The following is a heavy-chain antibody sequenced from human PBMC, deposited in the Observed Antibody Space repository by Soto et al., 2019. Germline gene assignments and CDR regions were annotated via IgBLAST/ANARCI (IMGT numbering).Heavy chain of an antibody. J-gene: IGHJ6*02. CDR2: MNPNSGNT. CDR3: VRGVGSYDFWSGYYTGGGGMDV. D-gene: IGHD3-3*01. V-gene: IGHV1-8*01. Sequence: ASVKVSCKASRYTFTSYDINWVRQATGQGLEWMGWMNPNSGNTGNAQKFQGRVTMTRNTSISTAYMELSSLRSEDTAVYYCVRGVGSYDFWSGYYTGGGGMDVWGQGTTVTVSS. CDR1: RYTFTSYD.